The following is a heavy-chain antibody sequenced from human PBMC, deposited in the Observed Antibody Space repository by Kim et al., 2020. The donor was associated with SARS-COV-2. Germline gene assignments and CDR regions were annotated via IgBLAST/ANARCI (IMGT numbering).Heavy chain of an antibody. CDR1: GFTFSSYS. V-gene: IGHV3-21*01. J-gene: IGHJ1*01. D-gene: IGHD6-19*01. Sequence: GGSLRLSCAASGFTFSSYSMNWVRQAPGKGLEWVSSISSSSSYIYYADSVKGRFTISRDNAKNSLYLQMNSLRAEDTAVYYCARVYSSGWYTEYFQHWGQGTLVTVSS. CDR2: ISSSSSYI. CDR3: ARVYSSGWYTEYFQH.